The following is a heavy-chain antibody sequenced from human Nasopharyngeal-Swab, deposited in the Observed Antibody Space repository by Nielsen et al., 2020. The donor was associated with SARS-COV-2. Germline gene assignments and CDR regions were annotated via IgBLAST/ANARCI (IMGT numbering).Heavy chain of an antibody. CDR2: ISSSGSTI. CDR3: ARCIAAAGPAPDY. D-gene: IGHD6-13*01. Sequence: LSLTCAASGFTFSDYYMSWIRQAPGKGLEWVSYISSSGSTIYYADSVKGRFTISRDNAKNSLYLQMNSLRAEDTAVYYCARCIAAAGPAPDYWGQGTLVTVSS. CDR1: GFTFSDYY. V-gene: IGHV3-11*01. J-gene: IGHJ4*02.